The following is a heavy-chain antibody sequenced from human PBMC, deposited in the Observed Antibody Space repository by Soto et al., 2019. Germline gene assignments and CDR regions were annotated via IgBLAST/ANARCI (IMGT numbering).Heavy chain of an antibody. CDR3: ARDSFDYYDSSGPPDY. CDR2: ISSSSTI. D-gene: IGHD3-22*01. J-gene: IGHJ4*02. Sequence: GGSLRLSCAASGFTFSNYWMSWVRQAPGKGLEWVSYISSSSTIYYADSVKGRFTISRDNAKNSLYLQMNSLRAEDTAVYYCARDSFDYYDSSGPPDYWGQGTLVTVSS. CDR1: GFTFSNYW. V-gene: IGHV3-48*01.